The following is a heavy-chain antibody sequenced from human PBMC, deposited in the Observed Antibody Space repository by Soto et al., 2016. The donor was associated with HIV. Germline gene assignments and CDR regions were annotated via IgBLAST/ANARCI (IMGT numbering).Heavy chain of an antibody. CDR1: GGSISSYY. Sequence: VQLQESGPGLVKPSETVSLTCVVSGGSISSYYWSWIRQPPGKGLEWIGYIYYNGSSNCNPSLKSRVSISVNRSKKQFALKLTSVTAADTAVYYCATTTAAATPAHFDHWGQGTLVTV. V-gene: IGHV4-59*13. J-gene: IGHJ4*02. CDR3: ATTTAAATPAHFDH. D-gene: IGHD2-15*01. CDR2: IYYNGSS.